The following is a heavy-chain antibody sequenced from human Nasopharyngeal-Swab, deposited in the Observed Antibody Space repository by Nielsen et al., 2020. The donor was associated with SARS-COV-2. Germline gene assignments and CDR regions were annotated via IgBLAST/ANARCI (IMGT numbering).Heavy chain of an antibody. CDR1: GGSISSYY. D-gene: IGHD1-26*01. CDR3: ASGAGAAVAGAFDI. J-gene: IGHJ3*02. CDR2: IYYSGST. Sequence: SETLSLTCTVSGGSISSYYWSWIRQPPGKGLGWIGYIYYSGSTNFNPSLKSRVTISVDTSKNQFSLKLNSVTAADTAVYYCASGAGAAVAGAFDIWGQGTVVTVST. V-gene: IGHV4-59*01.